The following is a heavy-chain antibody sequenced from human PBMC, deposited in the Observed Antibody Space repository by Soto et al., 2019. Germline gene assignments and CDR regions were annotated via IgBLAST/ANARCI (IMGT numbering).Heavy chain of an antibody. CDR3: ARDDYGGNPEYFQH. J-gene: IGHJ1*01. Sequence: QVQLVQSGAEVKKPGSSVKVSCKASGGTFSSYTISWVRQAPGQGLEWMGRIIPILGIANYAQKFQGRVTITADKYXSTAYMELSSLRSEDTAVYYCARDDYGGNPEYFQHWGQGTLVTVSS. CDR1: GGTFSSYT. CDR2: IIPILGIA. D-gene: IGHD4-17*01. V-gene: IGHV1-69*08.